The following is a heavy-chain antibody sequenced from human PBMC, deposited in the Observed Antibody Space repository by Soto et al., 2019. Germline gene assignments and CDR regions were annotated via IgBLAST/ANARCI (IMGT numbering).Heavy chain of an antibody. D-gene: IGHD3-3*01. CDR1: GFTFSSSA. CDR2: ISGSGAGT. J-gene: IGHJ6*02. V-gene: IGHV3-23*01. CDR3: AKGPTVFGAVISFDYYYGMYV. Sequence: GGSLRLSCTASGFTFSSSAMSWVRQAPGRGLEWVSGISGSGAGTYYADSVKGRFTISRDNSKNTLYLQMSGLRAEDAAVYYCAKGPTVFGAVISFDYYYGMYVWGQGAPVTVSS.